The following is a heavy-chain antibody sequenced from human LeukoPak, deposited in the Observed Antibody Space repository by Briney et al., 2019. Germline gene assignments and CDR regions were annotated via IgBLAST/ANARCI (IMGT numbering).Heavy chain of an antibody. V-gene: IGHV4-34*01. D-gene: IGHD3-3*01. CDR2: INHSGST. J-gene: IGHJ4*02. Sequence: PSETLSLTCAVYGGSFSGYYGSWIRQPPGKGLEWIGEINHSGSTNYNPSLKSRVTISVDTSKNQFSLKLSSVTAADTAVYYCARGDFWSGYPFDYWGQGTLVTVSS. CDR3: ARGDFWSGYPFDY. CDR1: GGSFSGYY.